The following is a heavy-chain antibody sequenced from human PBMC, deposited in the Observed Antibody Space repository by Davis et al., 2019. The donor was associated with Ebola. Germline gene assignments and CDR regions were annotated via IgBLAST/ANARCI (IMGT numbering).Heavy chain of an antibody. J-gene: IGHJ4*02. CDR3: AKQGDILTGYYSFDY. CDR1: GFTFSGSA. CDR2: IRYDGSNK. Sequence: GESLKISCAASGFTFSGSAMHWVRQAPGKGLEWVAFIRYDGSNKYYADSVKGRFTISRDNSKNTLYLQMNSLRAEDTAVYYCAKQGDILTGYYSFDYWGQGTLVTVSS. V-gene: IGHV3-30*02. D-gene: IGHD3-9*01.